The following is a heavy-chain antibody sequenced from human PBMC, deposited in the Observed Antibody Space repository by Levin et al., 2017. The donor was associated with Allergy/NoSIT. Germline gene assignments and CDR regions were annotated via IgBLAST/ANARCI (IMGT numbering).Heavy chain of an antibody. CDR3: ARGRYYDILTGYRRDWYFDL. CDR2: ISSSSSYT. D-gene: IGHD3-9*01. Sequence: SCAASGFTFSDYYMSWIRQAPGKGLEWVSSISSSSSYTNYADSVKGRFTISRDNAKNSLYLQMNSLRAEDTAVYYCARGRYYDILTGYRRDWYFDLWGRGTLVTVSS. V-gene: IGHV3-11*05. CDR1: GFTFSDYY. J-gene: IGHJ2*01.